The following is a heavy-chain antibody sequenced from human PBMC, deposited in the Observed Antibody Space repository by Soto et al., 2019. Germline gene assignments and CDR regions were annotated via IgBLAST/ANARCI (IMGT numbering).Heavy chain of an antibody. CDR3: AKRTVGWYFDL. CDR1: GFTFSSYA. Sequence: EVQLLESGGGLVQPGGSLRLSCAASGFTFSSYAMSWVRQAPGKGLEWVSAISGSGDSTYYADSVKGRFTISRDNSKNTQYLQMNSLRAEDTALYYCAKRTVGWYFDLWGRGTLVTVSS. D-gene: IGHD4-17*01. V-gene: IGHV3-23*01. J-gene: IGHJ2*01. CDR2: ISGSGDST.